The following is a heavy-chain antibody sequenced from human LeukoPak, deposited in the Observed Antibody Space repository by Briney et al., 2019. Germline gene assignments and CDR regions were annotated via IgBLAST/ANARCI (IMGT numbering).Heavy chain of an antibody. CDR1: GFTFSTYR. D-gene: IGHD6-19*01. CDR2: ISSSSSTI. CDR3: ARDLVGVAGSLRG. J-gene: IGHJ4*02. V-gene: IGHV3-48*01. Sequence: TGGSLRLSCAASGFTFSTYRMNWVRQAPGKGLEWVSYISSSSSTIYYADSVKGRFTISRDKAKNSLYLQMNSLRAEDTAVYYCARDLVGVAGSLRGWGQGTLVTVSS.